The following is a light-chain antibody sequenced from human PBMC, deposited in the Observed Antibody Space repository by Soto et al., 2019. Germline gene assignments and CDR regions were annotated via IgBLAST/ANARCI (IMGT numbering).Light chain of an antibody. CDR2: GAS. CDR3: QQYNNWPTT. Sequence: EIVMTQSPATLSVSPGERATLSCRASQSVSSNLAWYQQKPGQAPRLLIYGASTRATGITARFSGSGSGTKFTLTISSLQSEDFAVYYCQQYNNWPTTFGPGTKVDIK. J-gene: IGKJ3*01. CDR1: QSVSSN. V-gene: IGKV3-15*01.